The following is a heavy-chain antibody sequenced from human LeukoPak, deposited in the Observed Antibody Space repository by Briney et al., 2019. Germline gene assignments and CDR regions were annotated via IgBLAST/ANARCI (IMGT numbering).Heavy chain of an antibody. CDR3: ATVGNYYDSSGYYYHWFDP. Sequence: GASVKVSCKASGYTFTSYDINWVRQATGQGLEWMGGFDPEDGETIYAQKFQGRVTMTEDTSTDTAYMELSSLRSEDTAVYYCATVGNYYDSSGYYYHWFDPWGQGTLVTVSS. V-gene: IGHV1-24*01. D-gene: IGHD3-22*01. CDR1: GYTFTSYD. J-gene: IGHJ5*02. CDR2: FDPEDGET.